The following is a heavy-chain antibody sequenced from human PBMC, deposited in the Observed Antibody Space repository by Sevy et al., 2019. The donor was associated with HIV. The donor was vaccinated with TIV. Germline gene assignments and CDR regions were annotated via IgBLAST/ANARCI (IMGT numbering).Heavy chain of an antibody. V-gene: IGHV3-66*02. CDR2: IYIGGST. CDR3: GRPLYHWNDGDVFDL. J-gene: IGHJ3*01. D-gene: IGHD1-1*01. CDR1: GFSISSHY. Sequence: GGSLRLSCAASGFSISSHYMSWVRQAPGKGLEWVSVIYIGGSTYFANSVKGRFTLSRDNSKNTLYLEMNSLTAEDTAVYYCGRPLYHWNDGDVFDLWGQGTVVTVSS.